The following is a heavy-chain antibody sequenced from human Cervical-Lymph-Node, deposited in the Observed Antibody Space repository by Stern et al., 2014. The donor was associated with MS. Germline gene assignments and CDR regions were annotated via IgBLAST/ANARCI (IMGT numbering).Heavy chain of an antibody. CDR2: IKEDGSET. D-gene: IGHD2-15*01. Sequence: EVHLVESGGGLVQPGGSLRLSCAASGFTFSSYWMNWVRQAPGKGLELVANIKEDGSETCYVDSVKGRFTISRDNAKNSLYLQMNSLRAEDTAVYYCARGSDTWGQGTLVTVSS. V-gene: IGHV3-7*01. J-gene: IGHJ5*02. CDR3: ARGSDT. CDR1: GFTFSSYW.